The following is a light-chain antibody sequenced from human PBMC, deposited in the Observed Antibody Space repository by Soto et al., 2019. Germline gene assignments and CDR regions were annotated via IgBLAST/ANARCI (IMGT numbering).Light chain of an antibody. CDR3: QKYNSAPQT. CDR1: QGVSNY. Sequence: DIQMSQSPSSLSASVGDRVTITCRASQGVSNYLAWYQQEPGKVPKLLIYAASTLQSGVSSRFSGSGSGTDFTLTISSLQPEDVATYYCQKYNSAPQTFGQGTKVDIK. J-gene: IGKJ1*01. V-gene: IGKV1-27*01. CDR2: AAS.